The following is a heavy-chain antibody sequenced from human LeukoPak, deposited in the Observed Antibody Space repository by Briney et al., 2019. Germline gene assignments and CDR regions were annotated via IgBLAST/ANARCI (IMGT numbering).Heavy chain of an antibody. V-gene: IGHV1-2*02. CDR3: ARVGRYGSGSYRPPYDAFDI. J-gene: IGHJ3*02. CDR2: INPNSGGT. Sequence: ASVKVSCKASGYTFTGYYMHWVRQAPGQGLEWMGWINPNSGGTNYAQKFQGRVTMTRDTSISTAYMELSRLRSDDTAAYYCARVGRYGSGSYRPPYDAFDIWGQGTMVTVSS. CDR1: GYTFTGYY. D-gene: IGHD3-10*01.